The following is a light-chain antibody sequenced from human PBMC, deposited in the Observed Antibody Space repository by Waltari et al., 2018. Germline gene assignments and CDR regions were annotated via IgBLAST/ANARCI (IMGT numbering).Light chain of an antibody. CDR1: QSVGSNY. Sequence: EIVLTQSPGTLYLSPGERATLSCRDSQSVGSNYLVWYQQKPGQAPRLLIYGASNRATGIPDRFTGSGSGTDFTLTISRLEPEDFAVYYCQQYGTSSSFGQGTRLEIK. CDR3: QQYGTSSS. J-gene: IGKJ5*01. V-gene: IGKV3-20*01. CDR2: GAS.